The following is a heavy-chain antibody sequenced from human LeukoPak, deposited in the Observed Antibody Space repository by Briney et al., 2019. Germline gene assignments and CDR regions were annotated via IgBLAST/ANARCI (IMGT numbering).Heavy chain of an antibody. CDR3: ARVGMTTVNNY. CDR2: INAGNGNT. D-gene: IGHD4-17*01. CDR1: GYTFTSYA. J-gene: IGHJ4*02. V-gene: IGHV1-3*01. Sequence: ASVKVSCKASGYTFTSYAMHWVRQAPGQRLEWMGWINAGNGNTKYSQKFQGRVTMTTDTSTSTAYMELRSLRSDDTAVYYCARVGMTTVNNYWGQGTLVTVSS.